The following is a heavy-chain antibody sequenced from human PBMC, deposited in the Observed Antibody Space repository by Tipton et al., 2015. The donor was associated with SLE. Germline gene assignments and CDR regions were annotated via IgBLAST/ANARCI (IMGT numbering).Heavy chain of an antibody. CDR3: ARGWYSSSGGGYYFDY. D-gene: IGHD6-13*01. CDR1: GGSIRSYY. J-gene: IGHJ4*02. CDR2: IYYSGST. Sequence: TLSLTCTVSGGSIRSYYWSWIRQPPGKGLEWIGYIYYSGSTYYNPSLKRRVTISVDTSKNPFSLKLSSVTAADTAVYYCARGWYSSSGGGYYFDYWGQGTLVTVSS. V-gene: IGHV4-59*12.